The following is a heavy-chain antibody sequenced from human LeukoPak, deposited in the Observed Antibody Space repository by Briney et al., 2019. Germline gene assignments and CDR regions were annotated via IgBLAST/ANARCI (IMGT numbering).Heavy chain of an antibody. CDR1: GGSFSGYY. V-gene: IGHV4-34*01. Sequence: PSETLSLTCAVYGGSFSGYYWSWIRQPPGKGLEWIGEINHSGSTNYNPSLKSRVTISVDTSKNQFSLKLSSVTAADTAVYYCASGDCSSTSCYGGPLDYWGQGTLVTVSS. CDR2: INHSGST. CDR3: ASGDCSSTSCYGGPLDY. J-gene: IGHJ4*02. D-gene: IGHD2-2*01.